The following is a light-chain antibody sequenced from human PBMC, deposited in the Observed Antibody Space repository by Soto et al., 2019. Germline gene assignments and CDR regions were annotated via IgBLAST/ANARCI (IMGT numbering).Light chain of an antibody. J-gene: IGKJ2*01. CDR2: AAS. V-gene: IGKV3-20*01. CDR1: QSVSSSY. Sequence: EIVLTQSPGTLSLSPGERATLSCRVSQSVSSSYLAWYQQKPGQAPRLLMYAASSRATGIPDRFSGSGSGTDFTLTISRLEPEDFAVYYCQQFGGSPPYTFGQGTKLEIK. CDR3: QQFGGSPPYT.